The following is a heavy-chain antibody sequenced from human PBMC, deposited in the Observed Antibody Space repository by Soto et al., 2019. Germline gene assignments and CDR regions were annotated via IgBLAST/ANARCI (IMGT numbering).Heavy chain of an antibody. CDR2: IWYDGSNK. CDR3: ARYRDTAITY. Sequence: QVQLVESGGGVVQPGRSLRLSCAASGFTFSSYGMHWVRQAPGKGLEWVAVIWYDGSNKYYADSVKGRFTISRDNSKNTLYLQINSLRAEDTAVYYCARYRDTAITYWGQGTLVTVSS. D-gene: IGHD5-18*01. CDR1: GFTFSSYG. V-gene: IGHV3-33*01. J-gene: IGHJ4*02.